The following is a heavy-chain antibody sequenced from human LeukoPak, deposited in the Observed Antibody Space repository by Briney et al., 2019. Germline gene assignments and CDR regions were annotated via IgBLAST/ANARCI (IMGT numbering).Heavy chain of an antibody. Sequence: SVKVSCKASGGTFSSYAISWVRQAPGQGLEWMGRIIPILGIANYAQKFQGRVTITADKSTSTAYMELSSLRSEDTAVYYCARGGFFGELVPEPIDYWGQGTLVTVSS. J-gene: IGHJ4*02. CDR2: IIPILGIA. D-gene: IGHD3-10*01. CDR1: GGTFSSYA. CDR3: ARGGFFGELVPEPIDY. V-gene: IGHV1-69*04.